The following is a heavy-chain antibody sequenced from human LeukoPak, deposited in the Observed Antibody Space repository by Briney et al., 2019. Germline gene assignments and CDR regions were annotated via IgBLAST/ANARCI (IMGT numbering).Heavy chain of an antibody. Sequence: ASVKVYCKASGYTFTSYGIRWVRQAPGQGLEWMGWISAYNGNTNYAQKLQGRVTMTTDTSTSTAYMELRSLRSDDTAVYYCARVRRGAPPDYWGQGTLVTVSS. CDR2: ISAYNGNT. V-gene: IGHV1-18*01. CDR3: ARVRRGAPPDY. J-gene: IGHJ4*02. D-gene: IGHD2-15*01. CDR1: GYTFTSYG.